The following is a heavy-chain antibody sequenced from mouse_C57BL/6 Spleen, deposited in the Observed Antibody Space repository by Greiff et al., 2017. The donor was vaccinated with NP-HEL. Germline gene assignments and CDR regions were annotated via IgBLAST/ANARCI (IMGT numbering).Heavy chain of an antibody. CDR3: ARDARTGGFDY. J-gene: IGHJ2*01. Sequence: EVKLMESGGGLVQSGRSLRLSCATSGFTFSDFYMEWVRQAPGKGLEWIAASSNKANDYTTEYSASVKGRFIVSRDTSQSILYLQMDALRAEDTAIYYCARDARTGGFDYWGQGTTLTVSS. CDR1: GFTFSDFY. CDR2: SSNKANDYTT. V-gene: IGHV7-1*01. D-gene: IGHD4-1*01.